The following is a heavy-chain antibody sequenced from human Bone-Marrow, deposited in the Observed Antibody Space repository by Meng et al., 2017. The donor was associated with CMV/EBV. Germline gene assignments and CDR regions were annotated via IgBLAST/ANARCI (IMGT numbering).Heavy chain of an antibody. CDR1: GFTFSSYS. V-gene: IGHV3-21*01. Sequence: GESLKISCAASGFTFSSYSMNWVRQAPGKGLEWVSSISSSSSYIYYADSVKGRFTISRDNAKNSLYLQMNSLRAEDTAVYYCAKDLQDPHVRGMDVWGRGTTVTVSS. J-gene: IGHJ6*02. CDR2: ISSSSSYI. CDR3: AKDLQDPHVRGMDV. D-gene: IGHD2-15*01.